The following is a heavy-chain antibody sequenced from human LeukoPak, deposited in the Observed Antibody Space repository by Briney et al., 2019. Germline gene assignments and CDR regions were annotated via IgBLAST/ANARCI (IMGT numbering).Heavy chain of an antibody. V-gene: IGHV4-59*01. CDR3: ARVRGQYSSSWYYFDY. Sequence: PSETLSLTCTVSGGSISSYYWSWIRQPPGKGLEWIGYIYYRGSTNYNPSLKSRVTISVDTSKNQFSLKLSSVTAADTAVYYCARVRGQYSSSWYYFDYWGQGTLVTVSS. J-gene: IGHJ4*02. D-gene: IGHD6-13*01. CDR2: IYYRGST. CDR1: GGSISSYY.